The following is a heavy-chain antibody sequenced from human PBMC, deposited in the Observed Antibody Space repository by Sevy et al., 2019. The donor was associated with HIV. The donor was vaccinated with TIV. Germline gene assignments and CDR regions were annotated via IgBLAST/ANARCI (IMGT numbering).Heavy chain of an antibody. CDR1: GFTFSGSW. CDR3: ARDGDGAFDY. CDR2: IIGDGSNT. D-gene: IGHD3-16*01. J-gene: IGHJ4*02. Sequence: GGSLRLSCAASGFTFSGSWMNWVRQAPGKGLVWVSHIIGDGSNTKYADSVKGRFTISRDNAKNTVYLQMNSLRAEDTAVYYCARDGDGAFDYWGQGTLVTVSS. V-gene: IGHV3-74*01.